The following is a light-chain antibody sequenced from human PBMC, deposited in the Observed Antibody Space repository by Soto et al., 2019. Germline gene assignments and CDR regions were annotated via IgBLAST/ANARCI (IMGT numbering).Light chain of an antibody. Sequence: EIVLTQSPATLSLSPGERATLFCGASQSVSSSSLAWYQQKPGLAPRLLIYDASYRATGIPDRFSGSGSGTDFTLTISRLEPEDFAVYYCQQYGSSPQTFGQGTKLEIK. CDR1: QSVSSSS. V-gene: IGKV3D-20*01. CDR2: DAS. J-gene: IGKJ2*01. CDR3: QQYGSSPQT.